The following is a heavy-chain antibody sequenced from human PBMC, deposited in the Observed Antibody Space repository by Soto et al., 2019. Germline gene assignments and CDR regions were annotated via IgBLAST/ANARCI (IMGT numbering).Heavy chain of an antibody. Sequence: PSETLSLTCTVSGGSISSGSFYWGWIRQPPGKGLEWIGSIYYTRNTYYNPSLKSRVTISVDSSKNQFPLKLSSVTAADTAVYYCASLGGTTDYNWFDPWGQGTLVTSPQ. CDR1: GGSISSGSFY. D-gene: IGHD2-15*01. CDR3: ASLGGTTDYNWFDP. J-gene: IGHJ5*02. CDR2: IYYTRNT. V-gene: IGHV4-39*01.